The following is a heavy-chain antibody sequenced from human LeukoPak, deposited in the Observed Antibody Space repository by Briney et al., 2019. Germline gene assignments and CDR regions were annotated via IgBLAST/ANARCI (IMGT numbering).Heavy chain of an antibody. Sequence: GGSLRLSCAASGFTFSSYAMHWVRHAPGKGLVWVSRMNSDGSSTTYADSVKGRFTISRDNAKNALYLQMSSLRAEDTAVYHCAREAFNYGDHYFDYWGQGTLVTVSS. CDR1: GFTFSSYA. CDR2: MNSDGSST. CDR3: AREAFNYGDHYFDY. V-gene: IGHV3-74*01. J-gene: IGHJ4*02. D-gene: IGHD4-17*01.